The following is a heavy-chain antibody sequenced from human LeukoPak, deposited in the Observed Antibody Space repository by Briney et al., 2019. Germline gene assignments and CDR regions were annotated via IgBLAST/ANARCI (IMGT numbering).Heavy chain of an antibody. CDR3: ARAAYSGSSYYYYYYYMDV. CDR1: GGSFSGYY. Sequence: SETLSLTCAVYGGSFSGYYWSWIRQPPGKGLEWIGEINHSGSTNYNLSLKSRVTISVDTSKNQFSLKLSSVTAADTAVYYCARAAYSGSSYYYYYYYMDVWGKGTTVTVSS. J-gene: IGHJ6*03. D-gene: IGHD1-26*01. V-gene: IGHV4-34*01. CDR2: INHSGST.